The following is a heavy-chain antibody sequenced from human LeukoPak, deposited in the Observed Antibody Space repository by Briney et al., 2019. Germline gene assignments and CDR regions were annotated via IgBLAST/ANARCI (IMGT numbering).Heavy chain of an antibody. CDR2: IIPIFGTA. Sequence: SVKVSCKASGGTFSSYAISWVRQAPGQGLEWMGGIIPIFGTANYAQKFLGRVTITADESTSTAYMELSSLRSEDTAVYYCARGSLAAAGSFDYWGQGPRSPSPQ. D-gene: IGHD6-13*01. V-gene: IGHV1-69*01. CDR1: GGTFSSYA. CDR3: ARGSLAAAGSFDY. J-gene: IGHJ4*02.